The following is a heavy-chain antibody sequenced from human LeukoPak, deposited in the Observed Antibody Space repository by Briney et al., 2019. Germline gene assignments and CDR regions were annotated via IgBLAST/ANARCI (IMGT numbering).Heavy chain of an antibody. V-gene: IGHV4-34*01. CDR3: ARRRGTYYDFWSGPRSYNWFDP. D-gene: IGHD3-3*01. J-gene: IGHJ5*02. CDR1: GGSFSGYY. CDR2: INHSGST. Sequence: SETLSLTCAVYGGSFSGYYWSWIRQPPGKGLEWIGEINHSGSTNYNPSLKSRVTISVDTSKNQFSLKLSSVTAADTAVYYCARRRGTYYDFWSGPRSYNWFDPRGQGTLVTVSS.